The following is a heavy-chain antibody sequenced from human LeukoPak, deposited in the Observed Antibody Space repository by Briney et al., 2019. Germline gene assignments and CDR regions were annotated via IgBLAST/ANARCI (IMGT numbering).Heavy chain of an antibody. CDR3: AGSGYYYYFDY. CDR2: IIPIFGTA. CDR1: GGTFSSYA. D-gene: IGHD3-22*01. J-gene: IGHJ4*02. V-gene: IGHV1-69*05. Sequence: SVKVSCKASGGTFSSYAISWVRQAPGQGLEWMGRIIPIFGTANYAQKFQGRATITTDESTSTAYMELSSLRSEDTAVYYCAGSGYYYYFDYWGQGTLVTVSS.